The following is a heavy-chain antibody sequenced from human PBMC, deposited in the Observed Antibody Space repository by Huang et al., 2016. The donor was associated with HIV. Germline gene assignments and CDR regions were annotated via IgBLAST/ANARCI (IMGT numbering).Heavy chain of an antibody. V-gene: IGHV4-34*01. CDR2: INHSGST. D-gene: IGHD1-26*01. Sequence: QVQLQQWGAGLLKPSETLSLTCAVNGGSFRNYYWSWSRQPPGKGLEWIGEINHSGSTNYNLSLKSRLSISVDTSKNQFSLKMNSVTAADTAVYYCARNKWELLYFDYWGQGTLVTVSS. J-gene: IGHJ4*02. CDR3: ARNKWELLYFDY. CDR1: GGSFRNYY.